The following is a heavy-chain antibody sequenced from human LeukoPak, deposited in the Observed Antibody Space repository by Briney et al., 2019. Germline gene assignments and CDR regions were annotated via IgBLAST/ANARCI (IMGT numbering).Heavy chain of an antibody. J-gene: IGHJ6*02. Sequence: SVKVSCKASGFTFTSSAVQWVRQARGRRLEWIGWIVVGSGNTNYAQKFQERVTITRDMSTSTAYMELSSLRSEDTAVYYCAASTSVTYYYYGMDVWGQGTTVTVSS. V-gene: IGHV1-58*01. CDR1: GFTFTSSA. CDR2: IVVGSGNT. D-gene: IGHD2-2*01. CDR3: AASTSVTYYYYGMDV.